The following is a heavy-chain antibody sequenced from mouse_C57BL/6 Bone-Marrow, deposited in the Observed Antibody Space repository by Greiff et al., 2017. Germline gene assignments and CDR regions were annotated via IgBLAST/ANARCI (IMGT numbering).Heavy chain of an antibody. J-gene: IGHJ4*01. CDR2: IYPGSGST. D-gene: IGHD5-1-1*01. CDR1: GYTFTSYW. Sequence: QVQLQQPGAELVKPGASVKMSCKASGYTFTSYWITWVKQRPGQGLEWIGDIYPGSGSTNYNEKFKSKATLTVDTSSSTAYMQLSSLTSEVSAVYYCARIPSYYAMDYWGQGTSVTVSS. CDR3: ARIPSYYAMDY. V-gene: IGHV1-55*01.